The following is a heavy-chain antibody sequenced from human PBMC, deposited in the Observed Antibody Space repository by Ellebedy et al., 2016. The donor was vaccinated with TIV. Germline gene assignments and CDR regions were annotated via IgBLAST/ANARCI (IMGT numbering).Heavy chain of an antibody. Sequence: ASVKVSXXASGYTFTSYGISWVRQAPGQGLEWMGWISAYNGNTNYAQKLQGRVTMTTDTSTSTAYMELRSLRSDDTAVYYCAREGIAVAGRWYYYGMDVWGQGTTVTVSS. CDR1: GYTFTSYG. D-gene: IGHD6-19*01. CDR2: ISAYNGNT. J-gene: IGHJ6*02. CDR3: AREGIAVAGRWYYYGMDV. V-gene: IGHV1-18*01.